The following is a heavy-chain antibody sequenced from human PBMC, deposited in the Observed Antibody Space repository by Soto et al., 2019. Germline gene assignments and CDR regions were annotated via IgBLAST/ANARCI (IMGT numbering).Heavy chain of an antibody. J-gene: IGHJ4*02. Sequence: QVQLVESGGGVVQPGRSLILSCVGSEFTFSRHGMHWVRQAPGKGLEWVAVITYDGSKKYYADSVKGRFTISRDNSQNTLDLQMNSLRPEDTAVYYCAKDRYYDSFAFDYWGQGSLVTVSS. D-gene: IGHD3-22*01. V-gene: IGHV3-30*18. CDR3: AKDRYYDSFAFDY. CDR1: EFTFSRHG. CDR2: ITYDGSKK.